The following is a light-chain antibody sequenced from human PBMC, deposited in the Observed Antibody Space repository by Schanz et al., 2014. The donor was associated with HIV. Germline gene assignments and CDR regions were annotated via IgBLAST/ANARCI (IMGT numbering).Light chain of an antibody. J-gene: IGKJ2*01. CDR1: QSVSNN. CDR2: GAS. CDR3: QQYNNWPFT. V-gene: IGKV3-15*01. Sequence: EVVMTQSPATLSVSPGERATLSCRASQSVSNNLAWYQQTPGQVPRLLIYGASTRATDISARFSGSRSGTEFTLTISSLQSEDFAVYYCQQYNNWPFTFGQGTKLEI.